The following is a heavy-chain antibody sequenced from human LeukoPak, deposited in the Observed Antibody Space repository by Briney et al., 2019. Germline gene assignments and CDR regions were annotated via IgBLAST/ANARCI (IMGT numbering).Heavy chain of an antibody. CDR1: GFTFSSYG. V-gene: IGHV3-30*18. CDR2: ISYDGSNK. CDR3: AKDRGIAAAGRRRMWYYFDY. J-gene: IGHJ4*02. Sequence: PGGSLRLSCAAYGFTFSSYGMQWVRQAPGKGLEWVAVISYDGSNKYYADSVKGRFTISRDNSKNTLYLQMNSLRAEDTAVYYCAKDRGIAAAGRRRMWYYFDYWGQGTLVTVSS. D-gene: IGHD6-13*01.